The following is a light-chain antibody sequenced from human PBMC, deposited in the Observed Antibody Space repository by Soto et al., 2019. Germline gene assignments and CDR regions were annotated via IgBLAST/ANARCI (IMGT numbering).Light chain of an antibody. V-gene: IGKV3-11*01. J-gene: IGKJ2*01. CDR3: QQRSNWPYT. CDR2: DAS. Sequence: EIVLTQSPATVSLSPGERATLSCRASQSVSSYLAWYQQKPGQAPRLLIYDASNRATGIPARFSGSGSGTDFTLTISSLEPEDFAVSYCQQRSNWPYTFGQATKLEIK. CDR1: QSVSSY.